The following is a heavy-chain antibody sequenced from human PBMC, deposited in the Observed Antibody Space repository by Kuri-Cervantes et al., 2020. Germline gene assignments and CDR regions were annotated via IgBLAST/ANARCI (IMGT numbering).Heavy chain of an antibody. CDR1: GITFSSYG. D-gene: IGHD4-23*01. J-gene: IGHJ4*02. CDR3: ASGIYGGKDY. Sequence: GESLKISCAASGITFSSYGMHWVRQAPGKGLEWVAVISYDGSNKYYADSVKGRFTISRDNSKNTLYLQMNSLRADDTAVYYCASGIYGGKDYWGQGTLVTISS. V-gene: IGHV3-30*03. CDR2: ISYDGSNK.